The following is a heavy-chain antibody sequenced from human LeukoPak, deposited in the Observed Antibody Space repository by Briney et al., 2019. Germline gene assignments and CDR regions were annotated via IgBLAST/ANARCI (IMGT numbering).Heavy chain of an antibody. CDR2: IKSKTSGGTT. D-gene: IGHD2-21*01. V-gene: IGHV3-15*07. CDR1: GLTLSDVW. CDR3: SQGDGQHFDH. Sequence: PGGSLRLSCAVSGLTLSDVWMNWVRQAPGKGLEWVGRIKSKTSGGTTDFAAPVKGRFAISRDDSENTLYLQMNSLTSDDTAVYYCSQGDGQHFDHWGQGTLVTVSS. J-gene: IGHJ5*02.